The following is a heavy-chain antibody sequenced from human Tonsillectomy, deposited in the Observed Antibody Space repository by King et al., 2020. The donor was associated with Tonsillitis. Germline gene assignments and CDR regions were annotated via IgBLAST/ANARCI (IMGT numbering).Heavy chain of an antibody. Sequence: VQLQESGPGLVKPSQTLSLTCSVSGDSISSGSHYWSWIRQPAGKGLEWIGRMYTSGETNYNPSLKRRVTISLDPSKNQFPLKLSSVAAADTAVYYCAVGQQPMGLDCWGQGTLVTVSS. CDR1: GDSISSGSHY. D-gene: IGHD6-13*01. CDR2: MYTSGET. J-gene: IGHJ4*02. V-gene: IGHV4-61*02. CDR3: AVGQQPMGLDC.